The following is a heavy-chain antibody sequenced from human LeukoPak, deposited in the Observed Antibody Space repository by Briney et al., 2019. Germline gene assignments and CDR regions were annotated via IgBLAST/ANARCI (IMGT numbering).Heavy chain of an antibody. CDR2: IWYDGSNK. CDR1: GFTFTSYG. D-gene: IGHD3-22*01. V-gene: IGHV3-33*06. J-gene: IGHJ4*02. Sequence: GGSLRLSCAASGFTFTSYGMHWVRQAPGKGLEWVAVIWYDGSNKYYVDSVKGRFTISGDNSKNTLYLRMNSLRAEDTAVYYCAKDEDMIVVVPFDYWGQGTLVTVSS. CDR3: AKDEDMIVVVPFDY.